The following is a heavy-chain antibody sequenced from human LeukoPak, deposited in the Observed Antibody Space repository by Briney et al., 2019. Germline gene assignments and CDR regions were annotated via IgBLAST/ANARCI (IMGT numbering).Heavy chain of an antibody. D-gene: IGHD3-22*01. CDR2: ISAYNGNT. CDR1: GYTFTSYG. CDR3: ARSDYYDSSGYLRHY. J-gene: IGHJ4*02. V-gene: IGHV1-18*01. Sequence: GESLKISCKGSGYTFTSYGISWVRQAPGQGLEWMGWISAYNGNTNYAQKLQGRVTMTTDTSTSTAYMELRSLRSDDTAVYYCARSDYYDSSGYLRHYWGQGTLVTVSS.